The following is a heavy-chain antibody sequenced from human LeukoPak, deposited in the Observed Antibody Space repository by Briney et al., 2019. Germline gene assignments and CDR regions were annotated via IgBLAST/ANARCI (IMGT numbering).Heavy chain of an antibody. CDR2: IRNRANSYAT. V-gene: IGHV3-73*01. CDR3: ISRIGKPPLDY. CDR1: GLTFSLSA. D-gene: IGHD2-15*01. Sequence: GGSLRLSCAASGLTFSLSAIHWVRQVSGEGLEWVGRIRNRANSYATAYAASVKDRFTISRYDSKNTVYLQMNSLKTEDTAVYYCISRIGKPPLDYWGQGTLVTVSS. J-gene: IGHJ4*02.